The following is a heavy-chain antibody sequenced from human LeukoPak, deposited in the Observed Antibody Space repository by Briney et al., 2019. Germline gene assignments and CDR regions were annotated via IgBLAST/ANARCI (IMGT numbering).Heavy chain of an antibody. Sequence: GASVKVSCKASGYTFTSYGISWVRQAPGQGLEWMGWISAYNGNTNYAQKLQGRVTMTTDTSTSTAYMELRSLRSDDTAVYYCATPHYDSSGPSWDAFDIWGQGTMVTVSS. CDR2: ISAYNGNT. V-gene: IGHV1-18*01. CDR3: ATPHYDSSGPSWDAFDI. D-gene: IGHD3-22*01. J-gene: IGHJ3*02. CDR1: GYTFTSYG.